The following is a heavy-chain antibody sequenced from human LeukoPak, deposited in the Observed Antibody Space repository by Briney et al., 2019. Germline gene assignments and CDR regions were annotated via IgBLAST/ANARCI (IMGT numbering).Heavy chain of an antibody. J-gene: IGHJ4*02. CDR2: IYCSGST. Sequence: SETLSLTCTVSGGSISSYYWSWIRQPPGKGLEWIGYIYCSGSTNYNPSLKSRVTISVDTSKNQFSLKLSSVTAADTAVYYCARSLVVVPYYFDYWGQGTLVTVSS. D-gene: IGHD2-2*01. CDR1: GGSISSYY. CDR3: ARSLVVVPYYFDY. V-gene: IGHV4-59*01.